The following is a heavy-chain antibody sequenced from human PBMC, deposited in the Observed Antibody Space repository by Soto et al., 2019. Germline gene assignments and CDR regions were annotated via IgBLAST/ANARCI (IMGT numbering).Heavy chain of an antibody. Sequence: SETLCLTCTVSGGSISTTSYFWGWIRQPPGKGLDWIGNILYSGTSHYNPSLKSRVTISVDMSKNQFSLHLTSVTAADTAVYYCARVHYGSGGSWSDPWGQGTLVTVSS. CDR1: GGSISTTSYF. CDR3: ARVHYGSGGSWSDP. D-gene: IGHD3-10*01. J-gene: IGHJ5*02. CDR2: ILYSGTS. V-gene: IGHV4-39*01.